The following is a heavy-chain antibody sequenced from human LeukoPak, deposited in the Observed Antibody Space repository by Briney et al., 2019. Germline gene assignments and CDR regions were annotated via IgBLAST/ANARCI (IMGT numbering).Heavy chain of an antibody. CDR2: ISGSTTYI. J-gene: IGHJ3*02. Sequence: GGSLRLSCAASGFTFSTYYMNWVRQAPGKGLEWVSSISGSTTYIYYADSVKGRFTISRDNAKNSLYLQLTSLRAEDTAVYYCATLGGGGAFDMWGQGTMVTVSS. V-gene: IGHV3-21*01. CDR1: GFTFSTYY. D-gene: IGHD3-16*01. CDR3: ATLGGGGAFDM.